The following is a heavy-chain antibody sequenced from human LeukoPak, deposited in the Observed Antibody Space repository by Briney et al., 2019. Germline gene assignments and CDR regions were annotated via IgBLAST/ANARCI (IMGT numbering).Heavy chain of an antibody. CDR1: GGSISNYY. V-gene: IGHV4-59*01. Sequence: SETLSLTCTVSGGSISNYYWTWIRQSPGKGLEWIGYMYYSGTTNYNPSLRSRVAMSVDTSKSQVSLRLSSVTAADTAVYYCAKSPLANCGGDCYVDGWGQGTLVTVSS. D-gene: IGHD2-21*02. CDR3: AKSPLANCGGDCYVDG. CDR2: MYYSGTT. J-gene: IGHJ5*02.